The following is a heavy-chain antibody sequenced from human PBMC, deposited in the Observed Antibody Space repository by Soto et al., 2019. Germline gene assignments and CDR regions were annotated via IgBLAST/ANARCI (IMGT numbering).Heavy chain of an antibody. Sequence: SETLSLTCSVSGDSIRSYYWNWIRQTPDKGLEWIGFFYYSGSTNYNPSLNGRVTMSADTPKNQVSLRLASVTTADTAIYYCAKADFWSGFYAFELWGQGXLVTVSS. CDR2: FYYSGST. CDR3: AKADFWSGFYAFEL. V-gene: IGHV4-59*01. CDR1: GDSIRSYY. D-gene: IGHD3-3*01. J-gene: IGHJ4*02.